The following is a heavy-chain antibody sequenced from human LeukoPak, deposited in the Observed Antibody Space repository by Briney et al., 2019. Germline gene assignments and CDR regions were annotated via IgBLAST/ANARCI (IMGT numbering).Heavy chain of an antibody. D-gene: IGHD4-17*01. CDR2: IYSGGAT. CDR1: GFIVSTNY. V-gene: IGHV3-53*01. CDR3: VGGDYKYFQY. Sequence: PGGSLRLSCAASGFIVSTNYMSWVRQAPGKGLEWVSVIYSGGATYYADSVKGRFTISRDKSKSTLYLQTNSLRAEDTAVYYCVGGDYKYFQYWGQGTLVTVSS. J-gene: IGHJ1*01.